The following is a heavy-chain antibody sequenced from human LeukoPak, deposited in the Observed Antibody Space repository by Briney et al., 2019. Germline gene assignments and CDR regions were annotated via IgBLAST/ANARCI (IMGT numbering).Heavy chain of an antibody. V-gene: IGHV3-7*05. CDR1: GFTFSNYW. D-gene: IGHD3-10*01. J-gene: IGHJ5*02. Sequence: GGSLRLSCVASGFTFSNYWMTWVRQAPGKGLEWVANIKQDGSEKHFVDSVRGRFTISRDNAKDSLYLQMNSLRAEDKAVYYCVRGSSGTVVRGVAWAWFDPWGQGTLVTVSS. CDR3: VRGSSGTVVRGVAWAWFDP. CDR2: IKQDGSEK.